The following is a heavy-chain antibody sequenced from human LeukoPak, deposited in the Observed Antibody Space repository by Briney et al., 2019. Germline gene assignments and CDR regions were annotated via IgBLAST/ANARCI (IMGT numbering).Heavy chain of an antibody. V-gene: IGHV3-23*01. Sequence: GGSLRLSCAASGFTFNTYVMIWVRQAPGKGLEWVSAISGVGGGTYYADSVKGRFTISRDNSKNTLYLQMNSLRVEDTAVYYCVKGSSDSRPYYFDYWGQGTLVTVSS. D-gene: IGHD3-22*01. CDR2: ISGVGGGT. CDR3: VKGSSDSRPYYFDY. J-gene: IGHJ4*02. CDR1: GFTFNTYV.